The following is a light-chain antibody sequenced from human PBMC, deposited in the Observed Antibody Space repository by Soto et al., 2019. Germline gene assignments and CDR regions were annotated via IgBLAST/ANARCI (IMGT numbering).Light chain of an antibody. CDR3: QQYNNLPPVT. Sequence: EIVMTQSPATLSVSPGERATLSCRASQSVSSNLAWYQQKPGQAPRLLIYGASTRATGIPARFSGSGSGTEFTLTISSPQSEDFAIYYSQQYNNLPPVTFGGGTKVEIK. J-gene: IGKJ4*01. V-gene: IGKV3-15*01. CDR1: QSVSSN. CDR2: GAS.